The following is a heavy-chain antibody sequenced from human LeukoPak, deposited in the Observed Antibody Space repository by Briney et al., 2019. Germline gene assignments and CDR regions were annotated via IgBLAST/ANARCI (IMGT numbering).Heavy chain of an antibody. CDR1: GYTFTSYG. CDR3: ARVYCSSTSCLEADY. V-gene: IGHV1-18*04. J-gene: IGHJ4*02. D-gene: IGHD2-2*01. Sequence: GASVKVSCKASGYTFTSYGISWVRQAPGQGLEWMGWISAYNGNTNYAQKLQGRVTIITAPSSSTAYMEPRSLRSDDTAVYYCARVYCSSTSCLEADYWGQGTLVTVSS. CDR2: ISAYNGNT.